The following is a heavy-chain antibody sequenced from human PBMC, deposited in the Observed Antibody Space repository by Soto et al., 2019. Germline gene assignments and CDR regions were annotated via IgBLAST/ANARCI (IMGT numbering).Heavy chain of an antibody. D-gene: IGHD2-2*01. Sequence: GGSLRLSCAASGFTFSSYWMSWVRQAPGKGLEWVANIKQDGSEKYYVDSVKGRFTISRDNAKNSLYLQMNSLRAEDTAVYYCAREVPIVVVPAANPDDYWGQGTLVTVSS. CDR2: IKQDGSEK. CDR1: GFTFSSYW. CDR3: AREVPIVVVPAANPDDY. J-gene: IGHJ4*02. V-gene: IGHV3-7*01.